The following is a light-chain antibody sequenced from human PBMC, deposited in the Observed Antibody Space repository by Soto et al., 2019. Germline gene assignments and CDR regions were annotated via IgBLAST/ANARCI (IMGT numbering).Light chain of an antibody. CDR3: QQYNKWPLT. CDR2: GAS. J-gene: IGKJ4*01. V-gene: IGKV3-15*01. Sequence: EIVMAQSPATLSVSPGEGATLSCRASQTVYSNLAWYQQKPGQAPRLLIDGASTRATGIPARFSGSGSGTEFTLTISSLQSEDFAVYYCQQYNKWPLTFGGGTKVGIK. CDR1: QTVYSN.